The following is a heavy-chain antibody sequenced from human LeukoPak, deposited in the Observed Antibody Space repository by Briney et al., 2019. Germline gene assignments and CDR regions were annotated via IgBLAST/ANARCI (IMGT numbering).Heavy chain of an antibody. D-gene: IGHD1-26*01. CDR1: GFTFSSYG. J-gene: IGHJ4*02. CDR3: AKDYPSYSGSSRGYFDY. CDR2: ISYDGSNK. V-gene: IGHV3-30*18. Sequence: GGSLRLSCAASGFTFSSYGMHWVRQAPGKGLEWVAVISYDGSNKNYADSVKGRFTISRENSKNTLYLQMNSLRAEDTAMYYCAKDYPSYSGSSRGYFDYWGQGTLVTVSS.